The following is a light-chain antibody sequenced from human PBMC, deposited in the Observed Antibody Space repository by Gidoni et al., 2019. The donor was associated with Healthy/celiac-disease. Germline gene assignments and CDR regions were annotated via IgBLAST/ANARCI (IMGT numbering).Light chain of an antibody. V-gene: IGKV3-20*01. CDR2: GAS. Sequence: EIVLTQSTGTLSCSPGERATLSCRASQSVSSSYLAWYQQKPGQAPRLLIYGASSRATGIPDRFSGSGSVTDFTLTISRLEPEDFAVYYCQQYGSSLWTFGQGTKVEIK. J-gene: IGKJ1*01. CDR3: QQYGSSLWT. CDR1: QSVSSSY.